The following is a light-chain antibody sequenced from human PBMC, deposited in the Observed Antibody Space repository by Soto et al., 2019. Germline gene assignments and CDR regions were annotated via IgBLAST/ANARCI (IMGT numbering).Light chain of an antibody. CDR3: ASYASSVTYV. Sequence: QSALTQPASVSGSPGQSITISCTGTSSDVGGYNYVSWYQLHPGKAPKLMIYEVTNRPSGVSNRFSGSKSGNTASLTISGLQAEDEADYYCASYASSVTYVFGSGTKLPVL. V-gene: IGLV2-14*01. J-gene: IGLJ1*01. CDR1: SSDVGGYNY. CDR2: EVT.